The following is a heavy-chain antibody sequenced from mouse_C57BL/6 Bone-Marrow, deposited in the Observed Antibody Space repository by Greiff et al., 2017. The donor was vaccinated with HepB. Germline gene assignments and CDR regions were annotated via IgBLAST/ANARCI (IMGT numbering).Heavy chain of an antibody. J-gene: IGHJ1*03. CDR1: GFTFSNYW. V-gene: IGHV6-3*01. Sequence: EVMLVESGGGLVQPGGSMKLSCVASGFTFSNYWMNWVRQSPEKGLEWVAQIRLKSDNFATHYAESVKGRFTISRDDSKSSVYLQMNNLRAEDTGIYYCTASLYGNYWYFDVWGTGTTVTVSS. D-gene: IGHD2-1*01. CDR2: IRLKSDNFAT. CDR3: TASLYGNYWYFDV.